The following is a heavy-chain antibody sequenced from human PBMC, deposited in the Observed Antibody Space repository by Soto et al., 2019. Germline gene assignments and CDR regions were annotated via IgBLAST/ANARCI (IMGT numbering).Heavy chain of an antibody. J-gene: IGHJ5*02. V-gene: IGHV1-69*13. CDR3: VFWGATNGFGP. CDR2: IIPIFGTA. D-gene: IGHD3-16*01. Sequence: SSVKASCKAPRGTYNSYAISWVQQAPGQGLEWMGGIIPIFGTASYAQKFQGRVTSTADESTSTAYMELSSLRSEDTAVYYCVFWGATNGFGPWGEGILVTVSS. CDR1: RGTYNSYA.